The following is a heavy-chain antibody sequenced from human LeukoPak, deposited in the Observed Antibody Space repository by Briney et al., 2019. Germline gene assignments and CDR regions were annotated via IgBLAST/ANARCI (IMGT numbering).Heavy chain of an antibody. CDR3: AKNGYCSGGSCYSSTRRDAFDI. CDR1: GFTFSSYA. J-gene: IGHJ3*02. Sequence: GGSLRLSCAASGFTFSSYAMSWVRQAPGKGLEWVSAISGSGGSTYYADSVKGRFTISRDNSKNTLYLQMNSLRAEDTAVYYCAKNGYCSGGSCYSSTRRDAFDIWGQGTMVTVSS. D-gene: IGHD2-15*01. V-gene: IGHV3-23*01. CDR2: ISGSGGST.